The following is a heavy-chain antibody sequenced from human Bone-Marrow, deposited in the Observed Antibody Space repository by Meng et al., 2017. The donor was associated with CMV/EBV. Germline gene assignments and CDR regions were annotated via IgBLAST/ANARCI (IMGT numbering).Heavy chain of an antibody. CDR1: GYSISSSYY. D-gene: IGHD3-10*01. V-gene: IGHV4-38-2*02. J-gene: IGHJ4*02. CDR3: ATAYGSGRESHDY. CDR2: IYYSGST. Sequence: GSLRLSCTVSGYSISSSYYWGWIRQPPGKGLEWIGSIYYSGSTYYNPSLKSRVTISVDTSKNQFSLKLSSVTAADTAVYYCATAYGSGRESHDYWGQGTLVTVSS.